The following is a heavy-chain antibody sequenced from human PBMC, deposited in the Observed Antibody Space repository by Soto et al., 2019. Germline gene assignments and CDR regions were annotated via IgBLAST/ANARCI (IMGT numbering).Heavy chain of an antibody. J-gene: IGHJ5*02. D-gene: IGHD6-19*01. V-gene: IGHV5-51*01. CDR1: GYSFTSYW. CDR3: ARATTPGIAVAGTLGWFDP. Sequence: GESLKISCKGSGYSFTSYWIGWVRQMPGKGLEWMGIIYPGDSDTRYSPSFQGQVTISADKSISTAYLQWSSLKASDTAMYYCARATTPGIAVAGTLGWFDPWGQGTLVTVSS. CDR2: IYPGDSDT.